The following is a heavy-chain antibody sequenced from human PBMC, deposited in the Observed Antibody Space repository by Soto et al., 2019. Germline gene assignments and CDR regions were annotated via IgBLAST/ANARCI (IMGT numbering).Heavy chain of an antibody. D-gene: IGHD1-1*01. CDR3: ANPSPGKGPNYYGMDV. J-gene: IGHJ6*02. V-gene: IGHV3-30*18. Sequence: QVQLVESGGGVVQPGRSLRLSCAASGFTFSSYGMHWVRQAPGKGLEWVAVISYDGSNKYYADSVKGRFTISRDNSKNXLDLQMNSLRAEDTAVYYCANPSPGKGPNYYGMDVWGQGTTVTVSS. CDR1: GFTFSSYG. CDR2: ISYDGSNK.